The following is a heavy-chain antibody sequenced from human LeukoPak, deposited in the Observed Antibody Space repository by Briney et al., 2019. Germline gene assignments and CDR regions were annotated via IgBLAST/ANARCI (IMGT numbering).Heavy chain of an antibody. CDR3: ARDDVVVVPAASIGFDY. D-gene: IGHD2-2*01. CDR1: GYTFTSYG. J-gene: IGHJ4*02. Sequence: ASVKVSCKASGYTFTSYGISWVQQAPGQGLEWMGWISAYNGNTNYAQKLQGRVTMTTDTSTSTAYMELRSLRSDHTAVYYCARDDVVVVPAASIGFDYWGQGTLVTVSS. CDR2: ISAYNGNT. V-gene: IGHV1-18*01.